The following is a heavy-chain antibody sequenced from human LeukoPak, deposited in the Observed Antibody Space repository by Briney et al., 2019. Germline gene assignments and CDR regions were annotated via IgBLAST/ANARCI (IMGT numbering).Heavy chain of an antibody. D-gene: IGHD3-10*01. CDR1: GYTFTSYA. CDR3: AREELVLLRFGELWGNYYYGMDV. V-gene: IGHV1-69*04. CDR2: IIPILGIA. J-gene: IGHJ6*02. Sequence: ASVKVSCKASGYTFTSYAISCVRQAPGQGLEWMGRIIPILGIANYAQKFQGRVTITADKSTSTAYMELSSLRSEDTAVYYCAREELVLLRFGELWGNYYYGMDVWGQGTTVTVSS.